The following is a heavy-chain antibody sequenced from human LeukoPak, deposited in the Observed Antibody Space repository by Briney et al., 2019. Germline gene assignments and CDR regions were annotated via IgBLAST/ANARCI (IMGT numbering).Heavy chain of an antibody. D-gene: IGHD3-22*01. CDR2: ISSSSSYI. Sequence: GGSLRLSCAASGFTFSSYSMNWVRQAPGKGLEWVSSISSSSSYIYYADSVRGRFAISRDNAKNSLYLQMNSLRAEDTAVYYCASLVPSYYYDSSGYYYAVDYWGQGTLVTVSS. CDR1: GFTFSSYS. V-gene: IGHV3-21*01. CDR3: ASLVPSYYYDSSGYYYAVDY. J-gene: IGHJ4*02.